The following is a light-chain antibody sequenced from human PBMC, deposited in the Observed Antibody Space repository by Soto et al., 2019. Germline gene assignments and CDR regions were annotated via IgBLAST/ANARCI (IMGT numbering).Light chain of an antibody. V-gene: IGLV2-14*01. CDR1: SSYVGGYNY. J-gene: IGLJ1*01. CDR3: SSYTTSSTLEV. Sequence: QSVLTQPDSVSGSPGQSITISCTGTSSYVGGYNYVSWYQQHPGKAPKLMIYDVSNRPSGVSNRFSDSKSGNTASLTISGLRAEDEADYYCSSYTTSSTLEVFGTGTKLTVL. CDR2: DVS.